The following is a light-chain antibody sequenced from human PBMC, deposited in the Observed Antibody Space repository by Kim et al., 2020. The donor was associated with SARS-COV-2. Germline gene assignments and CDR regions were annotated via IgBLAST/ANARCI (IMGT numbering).Light chain of an antibody. J-gene: IGKJ3*01. CDR3: QQAISPFA. V-gene: IGKV1D-12*01. Sequence: SASVENRGTIICRASHDIGTSLGWYQQKLGKAPKLMIYAATSLQSGVPSRFSGSGSGTDFTLTINRLQPEDFATYFCQQAISPFAFGPGTKVDIK. CDR1: HDIGTS. CDR2: AAT.